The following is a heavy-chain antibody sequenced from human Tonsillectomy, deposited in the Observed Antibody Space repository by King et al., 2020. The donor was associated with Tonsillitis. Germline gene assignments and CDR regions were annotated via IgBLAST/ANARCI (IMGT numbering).Heavy chain of an antibody. J-gene: IGHJ4*02. CDR3: ARGREYDYVWGSFDY. CDR1: GDTFSTYA. D-gene: IGHD3-16*01. Sequence: QLVQSGAEVKKPGSSVKVSCWASGDTFSTYAISWVRQAPGQGLEWMGGIIPIFGTAYYAQKFQGRVTITADESTNTAYMDLSSLRSEDTAVYYCARGREYDYVWGSFDYWGQGTLVTVSS. V-gene: IGHV1-69*01. CDR2: IIPIFGTA.